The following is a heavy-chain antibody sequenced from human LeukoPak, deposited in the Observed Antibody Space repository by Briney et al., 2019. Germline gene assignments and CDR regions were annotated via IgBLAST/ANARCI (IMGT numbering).Heavy chain of an antibody. CDR2: ISAYNGNT. D-gene: IGHD3-3*01. V-gene: IGHV1-18*01. CDR1: GYTFTSYG. Sequence: ASVKVSCKASGYTFTSYGISWVRQAPGQGLEWMGWISAYNGNTNYAQKLQGRVTMTTDTSTSTAYMELRSLRSDDTAVYYCARDSPFEWAVFGDSFDIWGQGTVVAVSS. CDR3: ARDSPFEWAVFGDSFDI. J-gene: IGHJ3*02.